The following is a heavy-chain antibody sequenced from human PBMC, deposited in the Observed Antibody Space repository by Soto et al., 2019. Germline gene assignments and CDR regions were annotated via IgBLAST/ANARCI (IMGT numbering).Heavy chain of an antibody. D-gene: IGHD4-17*01. CDR1: GGSFY. V-gene: IGHV4-34*01. CDR2: IRHSGST. J-gene: IGHJ6*02. CDR3: ARGGGDYDYAVDV. Sequence: QVQLQQWGAGLLKPSETLCLNCAVYGGSFYWTWIRQPPGKGLEWIGEIRHSGSTNYNPSLKSRVSISIDRSKSQVSLTVYSVTAADTAVYYCARGGGDYDYAVDVWGQGTTVTVSS.